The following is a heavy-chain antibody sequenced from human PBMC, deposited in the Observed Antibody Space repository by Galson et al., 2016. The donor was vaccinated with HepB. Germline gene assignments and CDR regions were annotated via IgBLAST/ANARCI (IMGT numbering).Heavy chain of an antibody. CDR2: ISSDGSNQ. Sequence: SLRLSCAASGFSFSSHGMNWVRQAPGKGLEWVAVISSDGSNQFYADSVTRRFTISRDNSKDTLYLQMNSPRAEDTAVYYCAKDGGYTYALGYWGRGTLVTVSS. D-gene: IGHD5-18*01. J-gene: IGHJ4*02. V-gene: IGHV3-30*19. CDR3: AKDGGYTYALGY. CDR1: GFSFSSHG.